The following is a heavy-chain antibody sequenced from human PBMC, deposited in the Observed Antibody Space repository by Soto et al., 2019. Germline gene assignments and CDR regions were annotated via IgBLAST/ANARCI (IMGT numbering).Heavy chain of an antibody. Sequence: PSETLSLTCTVSGGSISSSSYYWGWSRQPPGKGLEWIGSIYYSGSTYYNPSLKSRVTISVDTSKNQFSLKLSSVTAADTAVYYCARHLVATMMMVYFDYWGQGTLVTVSS. CDR2: IYYSGST. CDR3: ARHLVATMMMVYFDY. V-gene: IGHV4-39*01. D-gene: IGHD5-12*01. CDR1: GGSISSSSYY. J-gene: IGHJ4*02.